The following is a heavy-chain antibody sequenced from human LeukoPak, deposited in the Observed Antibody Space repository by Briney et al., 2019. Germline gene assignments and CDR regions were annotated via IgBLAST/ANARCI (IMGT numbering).Heavy chain of an antibody. CDR2: ISWNSGSI. J-gene: IGHJ5*02. V-gene: IGHV3-9*01. CDR3: AKDSKAAAGAFDP. CDR1: GFTFNTYG. D-gene: IGHD6-13*01. Sequence: GGSLRLSCAASGFTFNTYGMSWVRHAPGKGLEWVSGISWNSGSIGYADSVKGRFTISRDNAKNSLYLQMNSLRAEDTALYYCAKDSKAAAGAFDPWGQGTLVTVSS.